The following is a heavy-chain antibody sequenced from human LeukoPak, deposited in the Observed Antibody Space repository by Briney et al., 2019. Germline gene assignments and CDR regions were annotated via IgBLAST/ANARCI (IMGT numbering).Heavy chain of an antibody. CDR3: ARASPERVDIARDKITMIVERAFDI. CDR1: GGSISSSDW. D-gene: IGHD3-22*01. Sequence: SETLSLTCAVSGGSISSSDWWSWVRQPPGKGLEWIGEIYHSGSTNYIPSLKSRVTISIDKSKNQFSLKLSSVTAADTAVYYCARASPERVDIARDKITMIVERAFDIWGQGTMVTVSS. V-gene: IGHV4-4*02. CDR2: IYHSGST. J-gene: IGHJ3*02.